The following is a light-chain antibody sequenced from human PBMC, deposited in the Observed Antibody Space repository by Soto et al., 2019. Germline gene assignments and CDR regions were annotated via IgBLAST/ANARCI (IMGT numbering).Light chain of an antibody. CDR1: NIGSKS. J-gene: IGLJ2*01. CDR3: QVWDSSSDHVV. Sequence: SYELTQPPSVSVAPGQTARITCGGNNIGSKSVHWYQQKPGQAPILVVYDDRDRPSGIPERVSGSNSGNTATLTISRVEGGDEADYYCQVWDSSSDHVVFGGGTQLTVL. CDR2: DDR. V-gene: IGLV3-21*02.